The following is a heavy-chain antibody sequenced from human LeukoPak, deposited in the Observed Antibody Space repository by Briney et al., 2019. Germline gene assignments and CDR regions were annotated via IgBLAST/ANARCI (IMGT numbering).Heavy chain of an antibody. CDR2: IWFDGSNK. CDR3: AKEAIAVAGSQPFDY. CDR1: GFTFSSYG. J-gene: IGHJ4*02. D-gene: IGHD6-19*01. V-gene: IGHV3-33*06. Sequence: PGRSLRLFCAASGFTFSSYGMPWVRQAPGKGLEWVAVIWFDGSNKYYADSVKGRFTISRDNSKNPLYLQLNSLRAEDTAVYYCAKEAIAVAGSQPFDYWGQGTLVTVSS.